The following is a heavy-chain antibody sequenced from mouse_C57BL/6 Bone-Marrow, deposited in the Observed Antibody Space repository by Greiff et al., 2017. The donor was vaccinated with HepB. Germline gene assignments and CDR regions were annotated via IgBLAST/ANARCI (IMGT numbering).Heavy chain of an antibody. V-gene: IGHV2-2*01. D-gene: IGHD2-2*01. J-gene: IGHJ4*01. Sequence: VQLVESGPGLVQPSQSLSITCTVSGFSLTSYGVHWVRQSPGKGLEWLGVIWSGGSTDYNAAFISRLSISKDNSKSQVFFKMNSLQADDTAIYYCARKEGYDVDYAMDYWGQGTSVTVSS. CDR1: GFSLTSYG. CDR3: ARKEGYDVDYAMDY. CDR2: IWSGGST.